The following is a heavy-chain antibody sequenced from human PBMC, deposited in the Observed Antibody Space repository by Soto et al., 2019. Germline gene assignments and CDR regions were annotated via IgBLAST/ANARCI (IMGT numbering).Heavy chain of an antibody. D-gene: IGHD6-19*01. V-gene: IGHV4-59*01. CDR1: GGSISSYH. CDR2: IYYSGST. J-gene: IGHJ4*02. Sequence: QVQLQESGPGLVKPSETLSLICTVSGGSISSYHWSWIRQPPGKGLEWIGYIYYSGSTNYNPPRKSRVTISVDRTKNQFYLKVRSVTAADTAVYYCARMAGTTDDYWGQGTLVTVSS. CDR3: ARMAGTTDDY.